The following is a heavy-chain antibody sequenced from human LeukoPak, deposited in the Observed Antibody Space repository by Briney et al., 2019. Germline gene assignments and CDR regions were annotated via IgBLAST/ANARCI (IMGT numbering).Heavy chain of an antibody. CDR3: ARSQKETHLGAYGGFRDAFDV. CDR1: GFTFGDYY. J-gene: IGHJ3*01. D-gene: IGHD4-23*01. CDR2: ITFSSKTI. V-gene: IGHV3-11*04. Sequence: GGSLRLSCAASGFTFGDYYMSWIRQAPGKGLEWISYITFSSKTIYYADSVKGRFTITRDNAKMSLYLRMDSLRADATAVYYCARSQKETHLGAYGGFRDAFDVWGQGTMVIVSS.